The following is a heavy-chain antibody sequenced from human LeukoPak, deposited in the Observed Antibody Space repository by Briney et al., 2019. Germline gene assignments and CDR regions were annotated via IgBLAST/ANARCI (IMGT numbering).Heavy chain of an antibody. V-gene: IGHV1-69*06. D-gene: IGHD6-6*01. CDR2: VIPIFGTA. CDR3: ARDRDSSSPFSAGDAFDI. CDR1: GGTFSSYA. Sequence: SVKVSCKASGGTFSSYAISWVRQAPGQGLEWMGGVIPIFGTANYAQKFQGRVTITADKSTSTAYMELSSLRSEDTAVYYCARDRDSSSPFSAGDAFDIWGQGTMVTVSS. J-gene: IGHJ3*02.